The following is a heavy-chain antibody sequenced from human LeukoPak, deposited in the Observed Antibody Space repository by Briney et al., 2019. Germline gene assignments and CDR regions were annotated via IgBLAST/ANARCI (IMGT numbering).Heavy chain of an antibody. Sequence: ASVKVSCKASGYTFTGYYMHWVRQAPGQGLEWMGWINPNSGGTNYAQKFRGRVTMTRDTSISTAYMELSRLRSDDTAVYYCARDMSALRYYGSGSSDAFDIWGQGTMVTVSS. V-gene: IGHV1-2*02. CDR1: GYTFTGYY. CDR2: INPNSGGT. D-gene: IGHD3-10*01. CDR3: ARDMSALRYYGSGSSDAFDI. J-gene: IGHJ3*02.